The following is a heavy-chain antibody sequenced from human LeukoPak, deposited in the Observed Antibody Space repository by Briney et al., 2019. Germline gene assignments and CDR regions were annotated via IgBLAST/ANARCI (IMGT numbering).Heavy chain of an antibody. Sequence: ASVKVSCKASGYTFTGYYMHWVRQAPGQGLEWMGWINPNSGGTNYAQKFQGRVTITADKSTSTAYMELSSLRSEDTAVYYCAPWPHYYDSSGYVPHHTIEYFQHWGQGTLVTVSS. CDR3: APWPHYYDSSGYVPHHTIEYFQH. CDR1: GYTFTGYY. D-gene: IGHD3-22*01. J-gene: IGHJ1*01. V-gene: IGHV1-2*02. CDR2: INPNSGGT.